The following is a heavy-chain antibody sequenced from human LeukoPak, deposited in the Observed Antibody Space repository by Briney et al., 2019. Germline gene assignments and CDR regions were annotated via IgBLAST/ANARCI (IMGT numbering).Heavy chain of an antibody. V-gene: IGHV3-23*01. D-gene: IGHD5-18*01. CDR2: INGSGGST. CDR3: AKARKRGYSYGYYFDY. CDR1: GFTVSSNY. J-gene: IGHJ4*02. Sequence: RSLRLSCAASGFTVSSNYMSWVRQAPGKGLEWVSAINGSGGSTYYADSVKGRFTISRDNSKNTLYLQMNSLRAEDTAVYYCAKARKRGYSYGYYFDYWGQGTLVTVSS.